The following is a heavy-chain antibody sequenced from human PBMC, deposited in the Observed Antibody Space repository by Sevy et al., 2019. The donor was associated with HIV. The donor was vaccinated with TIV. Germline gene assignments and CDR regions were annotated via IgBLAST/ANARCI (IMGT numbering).Heavy chain of an antibody. Sequence: GESLKISCAASGFTFSSYGMHWVRQAPGKGLEWVAVIWYDGSNKYYADSVKGRFTISRDNSKNTLYLQMNSLRAEDTAVYYCARDSGIYRILLYYFDYWGQGTLVTVSS. CDR3: ARDSGIYRILLYYFDY. D-gene: IGHD1-26*01. CDR1: GFTFSSYG. J-gene: IGHJ4*02. V-gene: IGHV3-33*01. CDR2: IWYDGSNK.